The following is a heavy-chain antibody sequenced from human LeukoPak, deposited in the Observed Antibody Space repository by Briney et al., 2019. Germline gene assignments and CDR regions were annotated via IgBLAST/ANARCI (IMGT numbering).Heavy chain of an antibody. J-gene: IGHJ4*02. V-gene: IGHV1-46*01. CDR2: INPSSGST. CDR1: GYTFTSYY. CDR3: ARSCLFGGLRCQFDY. D-gene: IGHD4-17*01. Sequence: ASVKVSCKASGYTFTSYYMHWVRQAPGQGLEWMGIINPSSGSTSYAQKFQGRVTMTRDTSTSTVYMELSSLRSEDTAVYYCARSCLFGGLRCQFDYWGQGTLVTVSS.